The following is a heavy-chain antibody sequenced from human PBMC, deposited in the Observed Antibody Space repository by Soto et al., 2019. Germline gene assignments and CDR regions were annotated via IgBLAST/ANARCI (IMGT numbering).Heavy chain of an antibody. CDR2: IYYTGKT. D-gene: IGHD2-2*01. V-gene: IGHV4-31*03. J-gene: IGHJ5*01. CDR3: GRDVTSNPNFIDS. CDR1: GDSLHIGGYY. Sequence: QVQLQESGPGLVKPSQTLSLTCSVSGDSLHIGGYYWTWIRQRPGEGLEWMVYIYYTGKTYYNPSFERRITMSVDRSKNQFSLKLNSVTAADTTVYYCGRDVTSNPNFIDSSGQGTLVTVSS.